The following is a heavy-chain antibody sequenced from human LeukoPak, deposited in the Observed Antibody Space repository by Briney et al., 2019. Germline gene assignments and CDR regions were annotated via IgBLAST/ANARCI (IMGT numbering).Heavy chain of an antibody. D-gene: IGHD3-22*01. V-gene: IGHV1-69*06. CDR3: ASSYDSSGYYFEDPDYYFYYYMDV. CDR1: GGTFSSYA. CDR2: IIPNFGTA. Sequence: SVKVSCKASGGTFSSYAISWVRQAPGQGLEWMGGIIPNFGTANYAQKFQGRVTITADKSTSTAYMELSSLRSEDTAVYYCASSYDSSGYYFEDPDYYFYYYMDVWGKGTTVTVSS. J-gene: IGHJ6*03.